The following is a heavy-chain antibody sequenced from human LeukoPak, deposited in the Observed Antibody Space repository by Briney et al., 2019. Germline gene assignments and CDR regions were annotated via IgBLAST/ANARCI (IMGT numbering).Heavy chain of an antibody. Sequence: AESLRLSCAASGFTFSSYAMNWVRQAPGRGLEWVSGVSGSGYNTYYADSVKGRFTISRDNAKNSLYLQMNSLRAEDTAVYYCARGGGYYFDYWGQGTLVTVSS. V-gene: IGHV3-21*01. CDR3: ARGGGYYFDY. D-gene: IGHD4-23*01. J-gene: IGHJ4*02. CDR2: VSGSGYNT. CDR1: GFTFSSYA.